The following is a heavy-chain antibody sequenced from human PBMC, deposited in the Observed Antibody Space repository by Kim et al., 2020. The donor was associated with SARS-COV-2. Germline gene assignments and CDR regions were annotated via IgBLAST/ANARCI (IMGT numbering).Heavy chain of an antibody. V-gene: IGHV3-30*18. Sequence: GGSLRLSCAASGFTFSNYGMHWVRQAPGKGLEWVAVISSDGSNKYYADSVKGRFTISRDNFKNTLYLQMNSLRAEDTAVYYCAKAKWLIKGGYFDYWGQGTLVTVSS. D-gene: IGHD6-19*01. CDR2: ISSDGSNK. CDR3: AKAKWLIKGGYFDY. J-gene: IGHJ4*02. CDR1: GFTFSNYG.